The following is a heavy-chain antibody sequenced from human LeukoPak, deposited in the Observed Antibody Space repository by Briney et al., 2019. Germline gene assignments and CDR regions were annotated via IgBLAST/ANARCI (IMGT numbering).Heavy chain of an antibody. V-gene: IGHV3-74*01. D-gene: IGHD4-23*01. CDR3: ARDMGPYGGSPGAS. Sequence: GGSLRLSCAASGFTFSGYWMHWVRQAPGKGLVWVSRVATGGTGPSYADSVKGRFTISRDNAKNTLYLQMNSLSAEDTAVYFCARDMGPYGGSPGASWGQGTLVTLSS. CDR2: VATGGTGP. CDR1: GFTFSGYW. J-gene: IGHJ5*02.